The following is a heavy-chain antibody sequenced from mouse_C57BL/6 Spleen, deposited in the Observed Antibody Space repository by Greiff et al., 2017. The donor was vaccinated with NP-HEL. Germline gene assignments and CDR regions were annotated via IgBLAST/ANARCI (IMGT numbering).Heavy chain of an antibody. J-gene: IGHJ2*01. V-gene: IGHV1-80*01. CDR1: GYAFSSYW. D-gene: IGHD3-2*02. CDR2: IYPGDGDT. CDR3: ARSGSSGHFDY. Sequence: VQLQQSGAELVKPGASVKISCKASGYAFSSYWMNWVKQRPGKGLEWIGQIYPGDGDTNYNGKFKGKATLTADKSSSTAYMQLSSLTSEDSAVYFCARSGSSGHFDYWGQGTTLTVSS.